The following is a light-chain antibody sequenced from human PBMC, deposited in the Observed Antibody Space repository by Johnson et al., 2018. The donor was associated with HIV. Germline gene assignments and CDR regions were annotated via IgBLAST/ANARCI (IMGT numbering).Light chain of an antibody. V-gene: IGLV1-51*01. Sequence: QSVLTQPPSVSAAPGQKVTISCSGSSSNIGDNYVSWYQQLPGTASKLLIYDNNKRPSGIPDRFSGSKSGTSATLGITGLQTGDEADYYCGTWDSSLSASFFGTGTKVTVL. CDR2: DNN. CDR3: GTWDSSLSASF. CDR1: SSNIGDNY. J-gene: IGLJ1*01.